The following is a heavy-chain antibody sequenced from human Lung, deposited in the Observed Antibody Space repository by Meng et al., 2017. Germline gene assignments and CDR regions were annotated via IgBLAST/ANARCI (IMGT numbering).Heavy chain of an antibody. CDR3: ARGRRNEPLFDY. D-gene: IGHD1-14*01. J-gene: IGHJ4*02. CDR1: GGSFCTHT. CDR2: LIAVFDKT. Sequence: QVQLVQSGADVKKPGSSVKVACKTSGGSFCTHTFSWVRQASGQGLEWMGGLIAVFDKTKAAPRFQDRVTFTADESTSTAYMELSSLTFDDTAVYFCARGRRNEPLFDYWGQGTLVTVSS. V-gene: IGHV1-69*13.